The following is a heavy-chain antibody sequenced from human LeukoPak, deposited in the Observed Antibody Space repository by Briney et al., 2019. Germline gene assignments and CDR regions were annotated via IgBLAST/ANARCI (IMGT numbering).Heavy chain of an antibody. D-gene: IGHD1-26*01. CDR3: ARDYSGNCCVDY. CDR2: ISYDGSHK. CDR1: GFTFSTYG. V-gene: IGHV3-30*19. Sequence: PGGSLRVSCGASGFTFSTYGMRWVRQAPGKGLEWVAVISYDGSHKYHADSVKGRVTISKDNSKNTLYLQIDSLRADDTGVYYCARDYSGNCCVDYWGQGTLVTVSS. J-gene: IGHJ4*02.